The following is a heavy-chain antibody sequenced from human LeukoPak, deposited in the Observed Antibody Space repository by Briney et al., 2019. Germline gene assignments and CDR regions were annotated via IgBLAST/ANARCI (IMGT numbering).Heavy chain of an antibody. CDR2: IYYSGCT. Sequence: SETLSLTCTVSGGSISSYYWSWIWQPPGKGLEWIGYIYYSGCTNYNPSLKSRVTISVDTSKNQFSLKLSSVTAADTAVYYCARDSSGFQYFQHWGQGTLVTASS. CDR3: ARDSSGFQYFQH. J-gene: IGHJ1*01. D-gene: IGHD6-19*01. CDR1: GGSISSYY. V-gene: IGHV4-59*01.